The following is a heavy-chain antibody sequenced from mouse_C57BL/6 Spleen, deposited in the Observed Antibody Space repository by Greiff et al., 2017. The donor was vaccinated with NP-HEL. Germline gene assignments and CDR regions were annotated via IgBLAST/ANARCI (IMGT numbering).Heavy chain of an antibody. CDR3: ATGHYFDY. CDR2: IRNKANGYTT. D-gene: IGHD4-1*01. J-gene: IGHJ2*01. CDR1: GFTFTDYY. Sequence: EVKLMESGGGLVQPGGSLSLSCAASGFTFTDYYMSWVRQPPGKALEWLGFIRNKANGYTTEYSASVKGRFTISRDNSQSILYLQMNALRAEDSATYYCATGHYFDYWGQGTTLTVSS. V-gene: IGHV7-3*01.